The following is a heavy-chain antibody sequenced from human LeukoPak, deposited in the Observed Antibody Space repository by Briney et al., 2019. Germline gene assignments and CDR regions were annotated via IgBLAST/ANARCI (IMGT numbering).Heavy chain of an antibody. CDR1: GFTFSSYA. Sequence: GGSLILSCAASGFTFSSYAMRWVRQAPGKGLGWVSYIRSNGRTIYYAPSVKGRFTISRDDAKNSLYLQMNSLRAEDTAVYYCARAAKIVVVAATRVYYYYYGMDVWGQGTTVTVSS. CDR3: ARAAKIVVVAATRVYYYYYGMDV. J-gene: IGHJ6*02. CDR2: IRSNGRTI. V-gene: IGHV3-48*04. D-gene: IGHD2-15*01.